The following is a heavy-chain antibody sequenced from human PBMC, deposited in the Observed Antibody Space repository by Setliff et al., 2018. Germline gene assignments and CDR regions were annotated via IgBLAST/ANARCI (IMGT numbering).Heavy chain of an antibody. Sequence: ASVKVSCKASGYTFTSYGISWVRQAPGQGLEWMGIIDPSADYTNYAQKFQGRVTMTADTSTNTVYMDLSSLGSEDTAVYYCVRERRGGHFDYWGQGTLVTVSS. J-gene: IGHJ4*02. CDR3: VRERRGGHFDY. CDR2: IDPSADYT. CDR1: GYTFTSYG. V-gene: IGHV1-46*01.